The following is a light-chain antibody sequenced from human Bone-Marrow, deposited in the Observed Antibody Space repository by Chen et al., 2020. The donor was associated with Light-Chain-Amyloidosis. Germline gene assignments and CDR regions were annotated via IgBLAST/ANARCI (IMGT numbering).Light chain of an antibody. CDR1: NLGSTS. CDR3: QVWDRSSDRPV. Sequence: SYVLTQPSSVSVAPGQTSTIACGGNNLGSTSVHCYQHTPGQAPLLVVYDDSDRPSGIPERLSVSNSGNTATLTISRVEAGDEADYYCQVWDRSSDRPVFGGGTKLTVL. J-gene: IGLJ3*02. V-gene: IGLV3-21*02. CDR2: DDS.